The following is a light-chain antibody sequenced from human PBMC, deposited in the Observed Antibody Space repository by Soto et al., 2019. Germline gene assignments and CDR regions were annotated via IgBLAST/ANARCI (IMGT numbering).Light chain of an antibody. J-gene: IGKJ3*01. CDR3: QQYGRSPVT. V-gene: IGKV3-20*01. CDR2: GAS. CDR1: QSVSNNY. Sequence: DIVLTQSPGTLSSSPGERATISCRASQSVSNNYLVWYQHKPGQAPRLLISGASKRATGIPDRCSGSGSGTYFTLTIRRLEPEDFATYSCQQYGRSPVTFGHGTKVDIK.